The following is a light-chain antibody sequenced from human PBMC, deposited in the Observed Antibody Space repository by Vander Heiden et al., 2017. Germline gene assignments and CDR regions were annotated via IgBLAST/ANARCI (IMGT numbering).Light chain of an antibody. CDR1: SGDSSYI. CDR2: LEGNGGY. Sequence: QPVLTQSSSASASLGPSGKLTCTLSSGDSSYIIAWHQQQPGKAPRFLMKLEGNGGYNKGSGVPDRFAGSSSGAARFLTIANLQFEDEADYYCENWDSNTHVFGTGTKVTVL. J-gene: IGLJ1*01. V-gene: IGLV4-60*02. CDR3: ENWDSNTHV.